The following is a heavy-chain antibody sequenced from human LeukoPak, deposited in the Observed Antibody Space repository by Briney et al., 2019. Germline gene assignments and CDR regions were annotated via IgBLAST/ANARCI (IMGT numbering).Heavy chain of an antibody. J-gene: IGHJ4*02. CDR2: ISSNSGTI. CDR1: GFTFSSYT. Sequence: GGSLRLSCAASGFTFSSYTMNWVRQAPGKGLEWVSSISSNSGTISYADSVKDRFTISRDNAKNSLYLQMNSLRDEDTAVYYCARDFRYFTYWGQGALVTVSS. CDR3: ARDFRYFTY. V-gene: IGHV3-48*02. D-gene: IGHD3-9*01.